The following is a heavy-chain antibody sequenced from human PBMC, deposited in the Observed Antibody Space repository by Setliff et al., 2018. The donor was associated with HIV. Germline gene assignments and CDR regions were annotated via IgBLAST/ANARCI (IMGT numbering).Heavy chain of an antibody. D-gene: IGHD6-19*01. V-gene: IGHV4-39*07. CDR1: GGSISSTTY. J-gene: IGHJ5*02. CDR2: INFSGDT. CDR3: ARGPARAVARPGWLDP. Sequence: PSETLSLTCTVSGGSISSTTYWGWIRQSPGAGLEWIGNINFSGDTYNNPSLKGRVTIPLDSSKNQFSLKLSSVTAADTAVYYCARGPARAVARPGWLDPWGQGTLVTVSS.